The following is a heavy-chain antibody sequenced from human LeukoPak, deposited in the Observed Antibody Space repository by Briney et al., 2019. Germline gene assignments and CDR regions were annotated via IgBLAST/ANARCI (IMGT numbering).Heavy chain of an antibody. J-gene: IGHJ4*02. CDR2: IYYSGST. D-gene: IGHD1-14*01. CDR1: GGSISSGSYY. Sequence: SQTLSLTCTVSGGSISSGSYYWSWIRQPAGKGLEWIGYIYYSGSTNYNPSLKSRVTISVDTSKNQFSLKLSSVTAADTAVYYCARENRGYYFDYWGQGTLATVSS. CDR3: ARENRGYYFDY. V-gene: IGHV4-61*10.